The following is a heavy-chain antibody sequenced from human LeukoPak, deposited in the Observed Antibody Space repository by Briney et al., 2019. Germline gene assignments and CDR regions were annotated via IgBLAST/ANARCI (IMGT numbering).Heavy chain of an antibody. D-gene: IGHD6-19*01. V-gene: IGHV3-11*01. CDR1: GFKFRDYY. J-gene: IGHJ5*02. Sequence: PGGPLRLSCAASGFKFRDYYMSWIRHAPGKGLEWISYITMSGSVIQYSASVKGRFTTFRDNAKNSVYLQMNSLRVEDTAVYYCARGGWSRGWFDPWGQGTLVTVSS. CDR2: ITMSGSVI. CDR3: ARGGWSRGWFDP.